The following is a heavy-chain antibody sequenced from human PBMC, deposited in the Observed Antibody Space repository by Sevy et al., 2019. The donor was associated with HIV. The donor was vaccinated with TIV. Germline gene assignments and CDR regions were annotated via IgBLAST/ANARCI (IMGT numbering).Heavy chain of an antibody. CDR1: GFTFSRYW. CDR2: IKQDGSEK. J-gene: IGHJ6*02. D-gene: IGHD2-2*01. CDR3: ARDPNCSSTSCYEPYYYGMDV. V-gene: IGHV3-7*01. Sequence: GGCLRLSCAASGFTFSRYWMTWVRQAPGKGLEWVANIKQDGSEKYSLDSVKGRFTISRDNSKNTLYLQMNSLRAEDTAVYYCARDPNCSSTSCYEPYYYGMDVWGQGTTVTVSS.